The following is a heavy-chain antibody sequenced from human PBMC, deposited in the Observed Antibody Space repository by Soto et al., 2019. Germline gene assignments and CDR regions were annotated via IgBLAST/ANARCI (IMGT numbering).Heavy chain of an antibody. D-gene: IGHD2-8*01. Sequence: GASVKVSCKASRGTFSSYAISWVRQAPGQGKEWMGGIIPIFGTANYAQKFQGRVTITADESTSTAYMELSSLRSEDTAVYYCASVTGYCTNGVCYPLLGMDVWGQGTTVTVSS. CDR3: ASVTGYCTNGVCYPLLGMDV. J-gene: IGHJ6*01. V-gene: IGHV1-69*13. CDR2: IIPIFGTA. CDR1: RGTFSSYA.